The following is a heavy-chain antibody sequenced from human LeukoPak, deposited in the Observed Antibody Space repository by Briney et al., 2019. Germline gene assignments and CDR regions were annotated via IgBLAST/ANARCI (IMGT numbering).Heavy chain of an antibody. Sequence: ASVRVSWKASGYTFTSYGISWVRQAPGQGLEWMGWISAYNGNTNYAQKLQGRVTMTTDTSTSTAYMELRSLRSDDTAVYYCARHQDLRYSGSYRGFDYWGQGTLVTVSS. J-gene: IGHJ4*02. CDR3: ARHQDLRYSGSYRGFDY. D-gene: IGHD1-26*01. CDR2: ISAYNGNT. V-gene: IGHV1-18*01. CDR1: GYTFTSYG.